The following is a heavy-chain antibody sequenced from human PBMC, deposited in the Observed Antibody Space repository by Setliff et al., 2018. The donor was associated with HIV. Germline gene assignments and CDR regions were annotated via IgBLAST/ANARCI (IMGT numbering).Heavy chain of an antibody. D-gene: IGHD3-3*01. CDR3: ARIFGDQGYYYGMDV. V-gene: IGHV4-59*01. Sequence: PSETLSLTCAVYGGSFNGYSWTWIRQPQGKGLEWIGYIYYSGSTNYNPSLKSRVTISVDTSKNQFSLKLSSVIAADTAVYYCARIFGDQGYYYGMDVWGQGTTVTVSS. J-gene: IGHJ6*02. CDR1: GGSFNGYS. CDR2: IYYSGST.